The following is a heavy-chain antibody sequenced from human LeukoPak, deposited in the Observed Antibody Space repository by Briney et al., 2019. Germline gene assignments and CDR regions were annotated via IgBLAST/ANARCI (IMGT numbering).Heavy chain of an antibody. CDR2: ISSSGSTI. V-gene: IGHV3-48*03. J-gene: IGHJ3*02. CDR3: AKDIAYDILTGYPFGAFDI. CDR1: GFTFSSYE. Sequence: GGSLRLSCAASGFTFSSYEMNWVRQAPGKVLEWVSYISSSGSTIYNADSVKGRFTISRDNAKNSLYLQMNSLRVEDTAVYYCAKDIAYDILTGYPFGAFDIWGQGTMVTVSS. D-gene: IGHD3-9*01.